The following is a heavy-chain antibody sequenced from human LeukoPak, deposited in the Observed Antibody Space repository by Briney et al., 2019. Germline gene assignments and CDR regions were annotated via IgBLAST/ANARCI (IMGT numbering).Heavy chain of an antibody. D-gene: IGHD3-22*01. Sequence: ASVKVSCKATSRISWVRQAPGPELEWMGWIGTYGGDTYYAQKFQGRITVTTDTSTSTVYMELRNLRSDDMAVYYCARDLWNFYDDSGYNRDFDSWGQGTLVTVSS. CDR1: TSR. J-gene: IGHJ5*01. V-gene: IGHV1-18*03. CDR3: ARDLWNFYDDSGYNRDFDS. CDR2: IGTYGGDT.